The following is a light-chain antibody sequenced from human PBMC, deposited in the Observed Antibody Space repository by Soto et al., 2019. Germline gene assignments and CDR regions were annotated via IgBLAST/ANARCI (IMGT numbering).Light chain of an antibody. CDR1: QSVSSSF. V-gene: IGKV3-20*01. J-gene: IGKJ4*01. CDR3: QQYDNSSLT. CDR2: GAS. Sequence: EIVLTQSPGTLSLSPGERATLSCRASQSVSSSFLAWYQQKPGQAPRLLIYGASSRATGIPDRFSGSGSGTHFTLTISRLEPEDFAVYYCQQYDNSSLTFGGGTKVEIK.